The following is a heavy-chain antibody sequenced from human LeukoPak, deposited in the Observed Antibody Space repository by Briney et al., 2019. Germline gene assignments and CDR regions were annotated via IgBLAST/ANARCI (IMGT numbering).Heavy chain of an antibody. D-gene: IGHD3-10*01. CDR3: AKVQLYGSGSYYTPFDY. J-gene: IGHJ4*02. V-gene: IGHV3-23*01. CDR2: ITSNSVST. Sequence: PGGSLRLSCAASGFTFRDYALSWVRQAPGKGLEWVSAITSNSVSTYYADSVKGRFTISRDNSQNTLYLQMNSLRAEDTAVYYCAKVQLYGSGSYYTPFDYWGQGTLVSVSS. CDR1: GFTFRDYA.